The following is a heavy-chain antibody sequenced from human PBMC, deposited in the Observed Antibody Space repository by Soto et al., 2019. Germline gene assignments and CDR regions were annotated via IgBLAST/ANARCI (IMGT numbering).Heavy chain of an antibody. CDR3: ARPSQRAVVYPTSYYYYYIDV. D-gene: IGHD2-8*02. V-gene: IGHV3-7*01. Sequence: GGSLRLSCAASGFTFSKYWMSWVRQAPGKGLEWVANIKQDGSERYYVDSVKGRFTIYRDNAKNSLFPQMNSLRAADTAVYYCARPSQRAVVYPTSYYYYYIDVWGKGTTVTVSS. CDR2: IKQDGSER. J-gene: IGHJ6*03. CDR1: GFTFSKYW.